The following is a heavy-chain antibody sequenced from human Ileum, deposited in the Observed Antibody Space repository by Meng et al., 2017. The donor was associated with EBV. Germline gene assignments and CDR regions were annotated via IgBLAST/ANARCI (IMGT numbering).Heavy chain of an antibody. J-gene: IGHJ4*02. CDR2: IYYSGST. Sequence: PGLVKPSGTLSLTRALSGGSISSSNWWNWVRQPPGKGLEWIGEIYYSGSTIYNPSLKSRVTISVDKSKNLFSLKLSSVTAADTAVYYCARGYGSGRDYFDYWGQGTLVTVSS. D-gene: IGHD3-10*01. V-gene: IGHV4-4*02. CDR1: GGSISSSNW. CDR3: ARGYGSGRDYFDY.